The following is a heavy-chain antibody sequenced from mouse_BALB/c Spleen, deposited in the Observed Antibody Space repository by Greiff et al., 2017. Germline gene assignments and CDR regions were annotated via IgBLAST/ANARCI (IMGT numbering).Heavy chain of an antibody. CDR3: TRDRDYDAMDY. Sequence: EVKLVESGGGLVQPGGSRKLSCAASGFTFSSFGMHWVRQAPEKGLEWVAYISSGSSTIYYADTVKGRFTISRDNPKNTLFLQMTSLRSEDTAMYYCTRDRDYDAMDYWGQGTSVTVSS. CDR2: ISSGSSTI. V-gene: IGHV5-17*02. J-gene: IGHJ4*01. CDR1: GFTFSSFG.